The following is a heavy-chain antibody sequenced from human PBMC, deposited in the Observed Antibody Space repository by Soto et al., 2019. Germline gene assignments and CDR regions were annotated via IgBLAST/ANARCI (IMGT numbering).Heavy chain of an antibody. Sequence: QVQLVQSGAEVKKPGASVKVSCKASGYTFTGYYMHWVRQAPGQGLEWMGWINPNSGGTNYAQKFQGRVPMTRDTSISTAYMELSRLRSDDTAVYYCARESPYCGGDCYPDYWGQGTLVTVSS. D-gene: IGHD2-21*02. CDR1: GYTFTGYY. V-gene: IGHV1-2*02. J-gene: IGHJ4*02. CDR3: ARESPYCGGDCYPDY. CDR2: INPNSGGT.